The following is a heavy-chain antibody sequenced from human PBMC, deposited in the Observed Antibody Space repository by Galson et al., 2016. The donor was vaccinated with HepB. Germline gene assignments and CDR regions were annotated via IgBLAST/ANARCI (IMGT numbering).Heavy chain of an antibody. CDR1: GATISTFY. V-gene: IGHV4-59*01. D-gene: IGHD3-3*01. CDR2: VSDTGST. CDR3: ARSKGFWSGFYRDYGMDV. Sequence: SETLSLTCSVSGATISTFYWSWIRQPPGEGLEWIGFVSDTGSTKYYPSLKSRATISVDSSKNHLSLNLTSVTAADTAVYYCARSKGFWSGFYRDYGMDVWGQGTTVTVSS. J-gene: IGHJ6*02.